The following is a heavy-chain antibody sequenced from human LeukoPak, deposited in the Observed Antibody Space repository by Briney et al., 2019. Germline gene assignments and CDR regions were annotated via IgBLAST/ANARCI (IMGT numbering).Heavy chain of an antibody. V-gene: IGHV3-21*01. CDR2: ISSSSSYI. J-gene: IGHJ3*02. CDR1: GFTFSSYS. Sequence: GGSLRLSCAASGFTFSSYSMNWVRQAPGKGLEWVSSISSSSSYIYYADSVKGRFTISRDNAKNSLYVQMNSLRAEDTAVYYCASASYGSGTYAFDIWGQGTMVTVSS. CDR3: ASASYGSGTYAFDI. D-gene: IGHD3-10*01.